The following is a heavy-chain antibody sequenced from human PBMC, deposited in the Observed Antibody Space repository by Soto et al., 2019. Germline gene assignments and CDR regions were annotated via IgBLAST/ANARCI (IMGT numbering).Heavy chain of an antibody. CDR3: ARTAGWDITIFGVAPRHPLAY. CDR2: MNPNSVNT. D-gene: IGHD3-3*01. Sequence: TSYXXXXVXQAXGQGLEXXXWMNPNSVNTGYAQKFQGRVTMTRNTSIITAYMEVTSLRPEDTAVYYCARTAGWDITIFGVAPRHPLAYWGQGTLVTVSS. J-gene: IGHJ4*02. V-gene: IGHV1-8*01. CDR1: TSYX.